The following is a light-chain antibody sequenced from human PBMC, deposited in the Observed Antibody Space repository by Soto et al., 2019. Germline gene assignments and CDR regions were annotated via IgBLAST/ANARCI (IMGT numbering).Light chain of an antibody. CDR2: DAS. J-gene: IGKJ1*01. Sequence: RMSQSPFAVSAKIQDTVTIPCRASQSISSWLAWYQQKPGKAPKLLIYDASSLESGVPSRFSGSGSGTEFTLTISCLQPDDIPTYCCHPYIRYWPFGHGA. V-gene: IGKV1-5*01. CDR1: QSISSW. CDR3: HPYIRYWP.